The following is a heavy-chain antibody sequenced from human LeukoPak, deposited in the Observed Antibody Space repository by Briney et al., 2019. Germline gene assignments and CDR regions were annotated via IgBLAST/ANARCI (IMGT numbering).Heavy chain of an antibody. Sequence: PSETLSLTCTVSGGSISSYYWSWIRQPPGKGLEWIGYIYYSGSTNYNPSLKSRVTISVDTSKNQFSLKLSSVTAADTAVYYCAGSPVYYDILTPLSEYWYFDLRGRGTLVTVSS. J-gene: IGHJ2*01. D-gene: IGHD3-9*01. CDR3: AGSPVYYDILTPLSEYWYFDL. CDR2: IYYSGST. V-gene: IGHV4-59*08. CDR1: GGSISSYY.